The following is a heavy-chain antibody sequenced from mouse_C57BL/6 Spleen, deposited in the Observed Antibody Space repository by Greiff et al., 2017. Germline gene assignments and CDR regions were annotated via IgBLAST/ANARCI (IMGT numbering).Heavy chain of an antibody. CDR3: TGRWYFDV. Sequence: EVMLVESGGGLVQPGGSMKLSCVASGFTFSNYWMNWVRQSPEKGLEWVAQIRLKSDNYATHYAESVKGRFTISRDDSKSSVYLQMNNLRAEDTGIYYCTGRWYFDVWGTGTTVTVSS. CDR1: GFTFSNYW. CDR2: IRLKSDNYAT. J-gene: IGHJ1*03. V-gene: IGHV6-3*01.